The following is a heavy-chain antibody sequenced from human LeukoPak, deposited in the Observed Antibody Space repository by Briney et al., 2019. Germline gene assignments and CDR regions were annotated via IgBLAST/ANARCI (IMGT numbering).Heavy chain of an antibody. CDR3: AKEKSMGDYDSSGYSPDDY. CDR2: ITTSSAYI. CDR1: GFTFSTYN. D-gene: IGHD3-22*01. V-gene: IGHV3-21*01. J-gene: IGHJ4*02. Sequence: GGSLRLSCAASGFTFSTYNMNWVRQAPGKGLEWVSAITTSSAYIYYADSVRGRFTISRDNAKNSLYLQMNSLRDDDTAVYYCAKEKSMGDYDSSGYSPDDYWGQGTLVTVSS.